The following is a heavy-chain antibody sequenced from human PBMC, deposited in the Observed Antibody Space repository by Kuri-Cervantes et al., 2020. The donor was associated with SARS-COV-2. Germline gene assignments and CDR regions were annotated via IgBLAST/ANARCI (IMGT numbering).Heavy chain of an antibody. V-gene: IGHV3-53*01. J-gene: IGHJ4*02. CDR3: ARLSYGDYGDVTFDY. D-gene: IGHD4-17*01. CDR2: IYSGGST. CDR1: GFTVSSNY. Sequence: GESLKISCAASGFTVSSNYMSWVRQAPGKGLEWVSVIYSGGSTYYADSVKGRFTISRDNSKNTLYLQMNSLRAEDTAVYYCARLSYGDYGDVTFDYWGQGALVTVSS.